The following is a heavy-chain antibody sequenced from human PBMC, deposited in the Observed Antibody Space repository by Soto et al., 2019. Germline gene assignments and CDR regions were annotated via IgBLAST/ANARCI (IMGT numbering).Heavy chain of an antibody. Sequence: ASVKVSCKASGGTFSSYAISWVRQAPGQGLEWMGGIIPIFGTANYAQKFQGRVTITADESTSTAYMELSSLRSEDTAVYYCARHHKYDSSGPFDYWGQGTLVTVSS. V-gene: IGHV1-69*01. CDR3: ARHHKYDSSGPFDY. CDR2: IIPIFGTA. D-gene: IGHD3-22*01. J-gene: IGHJ4*02. CDR1: GGTFSSYA.